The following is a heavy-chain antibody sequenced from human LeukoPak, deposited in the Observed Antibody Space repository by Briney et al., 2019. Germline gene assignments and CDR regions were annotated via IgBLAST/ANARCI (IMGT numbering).Heavy chain of an antibody. Sequence: SETLSLTCTVSGGSISNYYWSWIRQPTGKGLEWIGYIYYSGSTKYNPSLKSRVTISVDTSKNQFSLKLSSVTAADTAVYYCARRRFLEWLLRALDYWGQGTLVTVSS. V-gene: IGHV4-59*12. D-gene: IGHD3-3*01. CDR1: GGSISNYY. CDR2: IYYSGST. J-gene: IGHJ4*02. CDR3: ARRRFLEWLLRALDY.